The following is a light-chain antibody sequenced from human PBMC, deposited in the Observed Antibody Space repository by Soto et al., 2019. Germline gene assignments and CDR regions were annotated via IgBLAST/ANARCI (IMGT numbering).Light chain of an antibody. Sequence: EIVMTQSPATLSVSPGERVTLSCRASESLFGFVAWYQHKPGQAPRLLIYGVSTKATGVPARFSGSGSATDFTLTITSLQSDDSAVYYCQSYNDWPFAFGQGTKLEI. J-gene: IGKJ2*01. V-gene: IGKV3-15*01. CDR1: ESLFGF. CDR3: QSYNDWPFA. CDR2: GVS.